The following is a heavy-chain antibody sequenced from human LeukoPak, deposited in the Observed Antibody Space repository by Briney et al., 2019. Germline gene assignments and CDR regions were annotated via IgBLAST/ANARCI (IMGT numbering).Heavy chain of an antibody. CDR1: RYTFTSYG. CDR3: ARVSGGSGSYANWFDP. D-gene: IGHD3-10*01. CDR2: ISAYNGNT. V-gene: IGHV1-18*01. Sequence: ASVKVSCKASRYTFTSYGISWVRQAPGQGLKWMGWISAYNGNTNYAQKPQGRVTMTTDTSTSTAYMELRSLRSDDTAVYYCARVSGGSGSYANWFDPWGQGTLVTVSS. J-gene: IGHJ5*02.